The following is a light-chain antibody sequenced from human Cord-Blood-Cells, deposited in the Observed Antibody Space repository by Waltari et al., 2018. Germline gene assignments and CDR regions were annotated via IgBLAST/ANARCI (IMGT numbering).Light chain of an antibody. Sequence: DIQMTQSPSSLSASVGDRATITCRASQSISSYLNWYQQKPGKAPKLLIYAASSLQSGVPSRFSGSGSWTDFTLTISSLQPEDFATYYCQQSYSTPQGLTFGGGTKVEIK. V-gene: IGKV1-39*01. CDR2: AAS. CDR1: QSISSY. CDR3: QQSYSTPQGLT. J-gene: IGKJ4*01.